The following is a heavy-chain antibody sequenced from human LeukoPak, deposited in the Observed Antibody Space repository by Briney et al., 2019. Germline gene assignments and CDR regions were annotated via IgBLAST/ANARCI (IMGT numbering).Heavy chain of an antibody. CDR3: ARYDNGDPFDY. CDR1: GFSFSSYA. D-gene: IGHD4-17*01. Sequence: GGSLRLSCAASGFSFSSYAMSWVRQAPGKGLEWVSVIYSDAKTYYADSVKGRFTISRDNSKNTLYLQMNSLRAEDTAVYYCARYDNGDPFDYWGQGTLVTVSS. CDR2: IYSDAKT. V-gene: IGHV3-53*01. J-gene: IGHJ4*02.